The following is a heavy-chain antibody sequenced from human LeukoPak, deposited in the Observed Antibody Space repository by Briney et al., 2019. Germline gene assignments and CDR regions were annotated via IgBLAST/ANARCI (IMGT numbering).Heavy chain of an antibody. D-gene: IGHD2-15*01. CDR1: GFTFTTYS. V-gene: IGHV3-20*04. CDR3: ARDSVVGVATWDY. Sequence: GGSLRLSCAASGFTFTTYSMNWVRQVPGKGLEWVSGINLNGGSIGYADSVKGRFTISRDNAKNSLYLQMNSLRVEDTAFYYCARDSVVGVATWDYWGQGTLVTVSS. CDR2: INLNGGSI. J-gene: IGHJ4*02.